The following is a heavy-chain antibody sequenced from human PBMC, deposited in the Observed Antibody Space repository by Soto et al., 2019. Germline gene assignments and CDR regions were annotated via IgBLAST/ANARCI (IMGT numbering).Heavy chain of an antibody. D-gene: IGHD2-8*01. Sequence: SETLSLTCTVSGGSVSSGSYYWSWIRQPPGKGLEWIGYIYYSGSTNYNPSLKSRVTISVDTSKNQFSLKLSSVTAADTAVYYCATESRVLYFGGFDPWGQGTLVTVSS. J-gene: IGHJ5*02. CDR3: ATESRVLYFGGFDP. CDR2: IYYSGST. CDR1: GGSVSSGSYY. V-gene: IGHV4-61*01.